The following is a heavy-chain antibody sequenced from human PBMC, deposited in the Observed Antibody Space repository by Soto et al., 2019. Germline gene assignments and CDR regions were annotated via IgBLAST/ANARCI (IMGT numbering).Heavy chain of an antibody. CDR1: GYTFTSYD. Sequence: ASVKVSCKASGYTFTSYDINWVRQATGQGLEWMGWMNPNSANTGYAQKFQGSVTMTRDTSISTAYMELSSLRSEDTAVYYCAGEGVRGLGVWGQGTRVTVSS. CDR2: MNPNSANT. CDR3: AGEGVRGLGV. J-gene: IGHJ6*01. V-gene: IGHV1-8*01. D-gene: IGHD2-21*01.